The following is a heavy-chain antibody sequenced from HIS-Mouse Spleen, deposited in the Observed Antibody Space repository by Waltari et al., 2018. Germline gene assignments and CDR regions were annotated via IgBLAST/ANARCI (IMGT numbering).Heavy chain of an antibody. D-gene: IGHD6-13*01. CDR1: GGSISSSSYY. V-gene: IGHV4-39*07. Sequence: QLQLQESGPGLVKPSETLSLTCTVSGGSISSSSYYWGWIRQPPGKGLEGIGSIYYSGSTYCNPSLTSRVTISVDTSKNQFSLKLSSVTAADTAVYYCAREIPYSSSWYDWYFDLWGRGTLVTVSS. CDR2: IYYSGST. J-gene: IGHJ2*01. CDR3: AREIPYSSSWYDWYFDL.